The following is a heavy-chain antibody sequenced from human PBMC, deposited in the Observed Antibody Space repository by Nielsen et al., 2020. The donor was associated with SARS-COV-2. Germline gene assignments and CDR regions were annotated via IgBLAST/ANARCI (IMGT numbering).Heavy chain of an antibody. CDR1: GYTFTSYG. J-gene: IGHJ5*02. Sequence: ASVKVSCKASGYTFTSYGISWVRRAPGQGLEWMGWISAYNGNTNYAQKLQGRVTMTTDTSTSTAYMELRSLRSDDTAVYYCARDYYGDYVGRYPVGWFDPWGQGTLVTVSS. CDR2: ISAYNGNT. D-gene: IGHD4-17*01. V-gene: IGHV1-18*01. CDR3: ARDYYGDYVGRYPVGWFDP.